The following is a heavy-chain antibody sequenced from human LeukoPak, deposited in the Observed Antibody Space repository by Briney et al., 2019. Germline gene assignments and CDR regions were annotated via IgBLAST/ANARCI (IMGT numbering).Heavy chain of an antibody. Sequence: SETLSLTCTVSGGSISSYYWSWIRQPPGRGLGWIGYIYYSGSTNYNPSLKSRVTISVDTSKNQFYLKLSSVTAADTAVYYCARFDNWRFDHWGQGTLVTVSS. CDR1: GGSISSYY. V-gene: IGHV4-59*01. D-gene: IGHD1-20*01. J-gene: IGHJ5*02. CDR2: IYYSGST. CDR3: ARFDNWRFDH.